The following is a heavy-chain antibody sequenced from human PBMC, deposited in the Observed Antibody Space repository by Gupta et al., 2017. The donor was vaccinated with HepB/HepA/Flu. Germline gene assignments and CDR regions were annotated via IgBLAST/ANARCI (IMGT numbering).Heavy chain of an antibody. V-gene: IGHV1-46*02. J-gene: IGHJ4*02. D-gene: IGHD1-26*01. Sequence: QVQLVQSGAEVKKPGASVKVSCKVSGDTFNRYYFHWVRQAPGQGLEWMIIINPDGDSTSYAQHFQGRLTTTRDTSTSTVYMEMSSLRSEDTAVYYCARGKVGAQGVLDYWGQGTLVTVPS. CDR2: INPDGDST. CDR1: GDTFNRYY. CDR3: ARGKVGAQGVLDY.